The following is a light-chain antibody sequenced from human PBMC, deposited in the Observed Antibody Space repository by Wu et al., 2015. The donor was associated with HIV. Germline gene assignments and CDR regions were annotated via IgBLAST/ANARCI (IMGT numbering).Light chain of an antibody. V-gene: IGKV3-15*01. Sequence: EIVMTQSPATLSVSPGERATLSCRASQSVSSNLVWYQQRPGQAPRLFIYGASTRATGIPARFSGSGSGTEFTLTISSMQSEDFAVYYCQHYSNWQTFGQGTKVEIK. CDR2: GAS. J-gene: IGKJ1*01. CDR1: QSVSSN. CDR3: QHYSNWQT.